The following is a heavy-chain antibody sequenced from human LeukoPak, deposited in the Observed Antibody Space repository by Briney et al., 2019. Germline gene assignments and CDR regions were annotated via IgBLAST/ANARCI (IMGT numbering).Heavy chain of an antibody. CDR2: IGRYGVPT. D-gene: IGHD1-14*01. CDR1: GFTLSTYE. CDR3: ATLSDRNFYYSYGLDV. V-gene: IGHV3-48*03. J-gene: IGHJ6*02. Sequence: GGSLRLSCAASGFTLSTYEMNWVRQAPGKGLEWVAYIGRYGVPTYYADSVKGRFTISGDNAKHSLNLKMNSLRAEDTAVYYCATLSDRNFYYSYGLDVWGQGTTVTVS.